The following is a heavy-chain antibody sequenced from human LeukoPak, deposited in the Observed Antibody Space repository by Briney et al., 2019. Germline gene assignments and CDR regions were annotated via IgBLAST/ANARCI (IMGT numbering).Heavy chain of an antibody. D-gene: IGHD3-10*01. V-gene: IGHV3-23*01. CDR3: AKGVTMVRGVTQPFDY. CDR1: GFTFSAYS. Sequence: PGGSLKLSCAASGFTFSAYSMNWVRQAPGKGLEWVSAISGSGGSTYYADSVKGRFTISRDNSKNTLYLQMNSLRAEDTAVYYCAKGVTMVRGVTQPFDYWGQGTLVTVSS. CDR2: ISGSGGST. J-gene: IGHJ4*02.